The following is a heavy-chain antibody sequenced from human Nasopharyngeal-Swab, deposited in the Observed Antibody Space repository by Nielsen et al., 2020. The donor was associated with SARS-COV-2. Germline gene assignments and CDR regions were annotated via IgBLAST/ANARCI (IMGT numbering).Heavy chain of an antibody. J-gene: IGHJ5*02. D-gene: IGHD6-13*01. V-gene: IGHV1-69*13. Sequence: SVKVSCKASGGTFSSCAISWVRQAPGQGLEWMGGIIPIFGTANYAQKFQGRVTITADESTSTAYMELSSLRSEDTAVYYCARVGIAAGFNWFDPWGQGTLVTVSS. CDR3: ARVGIAAGFNWFDP. CDR1: GGTFSSCA. CDR2: IIPIFGTA.